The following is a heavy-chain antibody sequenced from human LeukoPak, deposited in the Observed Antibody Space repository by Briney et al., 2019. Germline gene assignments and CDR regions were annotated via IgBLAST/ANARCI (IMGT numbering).Heavy chain of an antibody. J-gene: IGHJ4*02. V-gene: IGHV4-38-2*02. CDR3: AKVTYGSGTYGAFDS. D-gene: IGHD3-10*01. CDR2: IYHSGST. CDR1: GYSISSGYY. Sequence: SETLSLTCTVSGYSISSGYYWGWIRQPPGKGLEWIGSIYHSGSTYYNPSLKSRVTISVDTSKNQFSLKLSSVTAADTAVYYCAKVTYGSGTYGAFDSWGQGTLVTVSS.